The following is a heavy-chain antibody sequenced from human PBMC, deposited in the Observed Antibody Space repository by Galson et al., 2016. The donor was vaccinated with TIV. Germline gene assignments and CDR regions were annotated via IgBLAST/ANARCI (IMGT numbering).Heavy chain of an antibody. CDR2: IKNKIDGGTT. J-gene: IGHJ5*02. Sequence: SLRLSCAASGFTFGNVWMNWFRQAPGMGLEWVGRIKNKIDGGTTDYGPPVKGRFTISRDDSKSTVYLQMNSLNSEDTGVYYCATWDYHDNWFHPWGQGTLVTVSS. V-gene: IGHV3-15*01. CDR1: GFTFGNVW. D-gene: IGHD1-7*01. CDR3: ATWDYHDNWFHP.